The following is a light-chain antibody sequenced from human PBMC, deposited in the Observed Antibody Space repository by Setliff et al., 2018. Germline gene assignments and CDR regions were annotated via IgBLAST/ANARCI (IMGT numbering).Light chain of an antibody. CDR3: QQRSNWQVT. J-gene: IGKJ4*01. Sequence: EIVLTQSPATLSLSPGERATLSCRASESVNSYSAWYQQKPGQAPRLLIHDASNRATGIPARFSGSGSGTDFTLTISSLEPEDFAVYYCQQRSNWQVTFGGGTKVDIK. CDR2: DAS. V-gene: IGKV3-11*01. CDR1: ESVNSY.